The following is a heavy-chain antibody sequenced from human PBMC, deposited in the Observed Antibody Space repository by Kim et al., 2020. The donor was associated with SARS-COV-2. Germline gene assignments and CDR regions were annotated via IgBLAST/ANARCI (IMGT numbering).Heavy chain of an antibody. V-gene: IGHV4-34*01. CDR3: ARWGDSSGYWGFDY. CDR1: GGSFSGYY. J-gene: IGHJ4*02. CDR2: INHSGST. D-gene: IGHD3-22*01. Sequence: SETLSLTCAVYGGSFSGYYWSWIRQPPGKGLEWIGEINHSGSTNYNPSLKSRVTISVDTSKNQFSLKLSSVTAADTAVYYCARWGDSSGYWGFDYWGQGTLVTVSS.